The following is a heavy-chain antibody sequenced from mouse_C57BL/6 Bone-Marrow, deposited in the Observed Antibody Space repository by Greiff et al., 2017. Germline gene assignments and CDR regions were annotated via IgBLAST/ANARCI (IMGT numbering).Heavy chain of an antibody. CDR1: GFNFKNTY. Sequence: VQLQQSVAELVRPGASVKLSCTASGFNFKNTYMHWVKQRPEQGLEWIGRIDPANGNTKYATKFQGKATITADTSSNTTSLQLSSLTSEDTAIYYCSRTCSFAYWGQGTRVTVSA. CDR2: IDPANGNT. V-gene: IGHV14-3*01. CDR3: SRTCSFAY. J-gene: IGHJ3*01.